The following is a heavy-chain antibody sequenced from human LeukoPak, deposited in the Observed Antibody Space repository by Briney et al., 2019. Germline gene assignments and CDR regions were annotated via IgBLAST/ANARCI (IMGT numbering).Heavy chain of an antibody. D-gene: IGHD2-2*01. Sequence: PSETLSLTCTVSGGSISSGGYYWSWIRQHPGKGLEWIGYIYYSGSTYYNPSLKSRVTISVDTSKNQFPLKLSSVTAADTAVYYCARVDIVVGGYGMDVWGQGTTVTVSS. CDR2: IYYSGST. CDR1: GGSISSGGYY. V-gene: IGHV4-31*03. CDR3: ARVDIVVGGYGMDV. J-gene: IGHJ6*02.